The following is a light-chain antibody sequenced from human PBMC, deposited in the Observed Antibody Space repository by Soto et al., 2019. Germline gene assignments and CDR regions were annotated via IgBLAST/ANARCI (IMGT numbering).Light chain of an antibody. CDR1: QSVSSY. V-gene: IGKV3-11*01. CDR3: QQRSNWLFT. CDR2: DAS. J-gene: IGKJ3*01. Sequence: EIVLTQSPATLYLSPGERATLSCRASQSVSSYLAWYQQKPGQPPRLLIYDASNRATGIPARFSGSGSGTDFTLTISSLEPEDFAVYYCQQRSNWLFTFGPGTKVDIK.